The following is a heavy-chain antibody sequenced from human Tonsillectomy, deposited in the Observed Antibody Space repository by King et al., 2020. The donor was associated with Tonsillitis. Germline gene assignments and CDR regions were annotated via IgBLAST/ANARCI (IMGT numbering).Heavy chain of an antibody. D-gene: IGHD6-19*01. CDR1: GYTFTDYF. V-gene: IGHV1-2*02. CDR3: ARDLLEAVAVYFFAS. J-gene: IGHJ5*01. Sequence: QLVQSGAEVRKPGASVKVSCKASGYTFTDYFMHWVRQAPGHGLEWMGWINPNGGDTNYAQKFQGSVTMTRDTSSSTAYLELNSLSSDDTAVYYCARDLLEAVAVYFFASWGQGTLVTVSS. CDR2: INPNGGDT.